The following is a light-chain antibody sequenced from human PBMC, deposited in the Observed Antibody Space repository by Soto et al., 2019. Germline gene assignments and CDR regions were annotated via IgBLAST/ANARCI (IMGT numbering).Light chain of an antibody. CDR3: QQYNSS. CDR2: DAS. J-gene: IGKJ4*01. CDR1: QSISSW. Sequence: DVQITQSPSTLSASVGDRVTITCRASQSISSWLAWYQQKPGKAPKLLIYDASSLESGVPSRFSGSGSGTEFTLTISSLQPDDFATYYCQQYNSSFGGGTKV. V-gene: IGKV1-5*01.